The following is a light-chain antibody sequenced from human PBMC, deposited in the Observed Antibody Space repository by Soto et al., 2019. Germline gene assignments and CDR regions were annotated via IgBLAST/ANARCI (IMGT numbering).Light chain of an antibody. CDR3: FSYATSDTRV. J-gene: IGLJ1*01. CDR2: EVS. CDR1: SXDVGGYNY. V-gene: IGLV2-14*01. Sequence: QSALTQPDSVSGSPGQSITISCTGTSXDVGGYNYVSWYQQHPGKTPKLMIYEVSNRPSGVSNRFSGSKSGNTAPLTISGLQAEDEADYYFFSYATSDTRVFATAIKVAVL.